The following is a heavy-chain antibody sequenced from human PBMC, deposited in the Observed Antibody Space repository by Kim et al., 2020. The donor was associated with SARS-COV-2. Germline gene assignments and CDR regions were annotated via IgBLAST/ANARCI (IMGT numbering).Heavy chain of an antibody. CDR3: ARLGILTGYYYYFDY. Sequence: PALKSRVTISVDTSKIQFSLKLSSVTAADTAVYYCARLGILTGYYYYFDYWGQGTLVTVSS. V-gene: IGHV4-59*08. D-gene: IGHD3-9*01. J-gene: IGHJ4*02.